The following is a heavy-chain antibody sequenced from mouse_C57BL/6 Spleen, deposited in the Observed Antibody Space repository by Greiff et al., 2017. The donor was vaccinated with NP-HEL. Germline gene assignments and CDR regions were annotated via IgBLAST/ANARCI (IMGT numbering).Heavy chain of an antibody. D-gene: IGHD1-1*01. CDR3: ARGGFTTVVGYYFDY. J-gene: IGHJ2*01. CDR2: IYPGDGDT. V-gene: IGHV1-80*01. CDR1: GYAFSSYW. Sequence: VQLQQSGASVKISCKASGYAFSSYWMNWVKQRPGKGLEWIGQIYPGDGDTNYNGKFKGKATLTADKSSSTAYMQLGSLTSEDSAVYFCARGGFTTVVGYYFDYWGQGTTLTVSS.